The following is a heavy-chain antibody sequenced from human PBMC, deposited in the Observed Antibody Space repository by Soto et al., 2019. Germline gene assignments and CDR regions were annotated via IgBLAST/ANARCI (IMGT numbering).Heavy chain of an antibody. CDR1: GFTFSNAW. CDR2: IRSKTDGGTT. J-gene: IGHJ4*02. V-gene: IGHV3-15*07. D-gene: IGHD6-13*01. CDR3: VRSSIAADGIYVS. Sequence: EVQLVESGGGLVKPGGSLRLSCAASGFTFSNAWMTWVRQAPGKGLEWVGRIRSKTDGGTTDYAAPVKGRFIISRDDSKNTLNLQMNSLKTEDTAFYYCVRSSIAADGIYVSWGQGTLVTVSS.